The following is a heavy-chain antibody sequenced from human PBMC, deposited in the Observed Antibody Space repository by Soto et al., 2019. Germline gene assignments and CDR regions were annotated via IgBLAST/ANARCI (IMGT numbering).Heavy chain of an antibody. V-gene: IGHV1-69*01. CDR2: ILPIFDTP. Sequence: QVQLVQSGAEVKKPGSSVKVSCKASGGTFSTYGISWVRQAPGQGREWMGGILPIFDTPSYAQKFQGLVTITEDETKNTVHMELSSLRYEDTAIYYCARPRGYFNDKAAATTPFDMDVWGQGTSVTGSS. D-gene: IGHD1-26*01. CDR1: GGTFSTYG. CDR3: ARPRGYFNDKAAATTPFDMDV. J-gene: IGHJ6*02.